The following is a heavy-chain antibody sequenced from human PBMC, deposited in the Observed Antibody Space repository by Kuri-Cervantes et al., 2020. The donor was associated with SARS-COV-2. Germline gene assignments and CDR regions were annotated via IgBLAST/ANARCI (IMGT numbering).Heavy chain of an antibody. CDR3: ATDGGSGANYFLVGAFDI. D-gene: IGHD1-26*01. J-gene: IGHJ3*02. CDR2: FDPEDGET. CDR1: GYTLTELS. V-gene: IGHV1-24*01. Sequence: SVKVSCKVPGYTLTELSIHWVRQAPGKGLEWMGGFDPEDGETMPAQRFQGRVTMTEDKSIETAYMEPSNLRSEDTAMYHCATDGGSGANYFLVGAFDIWGQGTMVTVSS.